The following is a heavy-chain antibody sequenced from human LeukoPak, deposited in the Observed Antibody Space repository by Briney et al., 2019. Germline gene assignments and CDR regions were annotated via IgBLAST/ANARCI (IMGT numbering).Heavy chain of an antibody. CDR1: GGSLSGSY. V-gene: IGHV4-34*01. D-gene: IGHD3-3*01. CDR3: ARARRDSGYYKVDY. Sequence: SETLSLTCAMYGGSLSGSYWSWIRQPPGKGLEWIGEINHSGSANYNPSLKSRVTLSIDKSKNQFSLNLNSVTAADVAVYYCARARRDSGYYKVDYWGQGTLVTVSS. CDR2: INHSGSA. J-gene: IGHJ4*02.